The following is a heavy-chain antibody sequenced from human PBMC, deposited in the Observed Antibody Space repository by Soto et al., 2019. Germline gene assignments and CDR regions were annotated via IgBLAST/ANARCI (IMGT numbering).Heavy chain of an antibody. J-gene: IGHJ6*02. CDR3: ASRILAVAGSPTPQYYYYYYGMDV. CDR1: GYTFTSYA. V-gene: IGHV1-3*01. CDR2: INAGNGNT. Sequence: GASVKVSCKASGYTFTSYAMHWVRQAPGQRLEWMGWINAGNGNTKYSQKFQGRVTITRDTSASTAYMELSSLRSEDTAVYYCASRILAVAGSPTPQYYYYYYGMDVWGQGTTVTVSS. D-gene: IGHD6-19*01.